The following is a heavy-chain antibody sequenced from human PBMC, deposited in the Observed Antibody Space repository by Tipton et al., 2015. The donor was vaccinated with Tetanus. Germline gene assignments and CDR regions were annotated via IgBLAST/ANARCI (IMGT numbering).Heavy chain of an antibody. CDR1: GFTFSTYA. CDR3: ARGAFIPSRFNWFDP. D-gene: IGHD3-22*01. J-gene: IGHJ5*02. CDR2: LSGSGNTA. V-gene: IGHV3-23*01. Sequence: SLRLSCAASGFTFSTYAMAWVRQAPGKGLECVSTLSGSGNTAYYADSVKGRFSISRDNSIDTLFLLMTSLRVEDTAVYYCARGAFIPSRFNWFDPWGQGTLVTVSS.